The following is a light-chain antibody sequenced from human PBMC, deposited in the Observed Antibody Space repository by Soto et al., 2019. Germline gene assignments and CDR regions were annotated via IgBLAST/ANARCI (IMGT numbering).Light chain of an antibody. CDR1: SSNMGANFD. CDR2: GND. J-gene: IGLJ2*01. Sequence: QSVLTQPPSVSGAAGQRVTISCTGSSSNMGANFDVNWYQQLPGTAPKLLIYGNDKRPSGVPDRFSGSKSGNSASLAITGLRGADEADYYCQSYDSTLSASVFGGGTKLTVL. CDR3: QSYDSTLSASV. V-gene: IGLV1-40*01.